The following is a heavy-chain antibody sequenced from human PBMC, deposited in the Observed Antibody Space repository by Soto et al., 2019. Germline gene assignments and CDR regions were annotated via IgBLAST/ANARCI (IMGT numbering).Heavy chain of an antibody. CDR3: ARAAHGDYVDLTWFDP. Sequence: QVQLVQSGAEEKKPGASVKVSCKASGYTSTSYAIHWVRQAPGQSLEWMGWINAGNGNRRDSQKLQGRVTITRDTPANTVYMDLSSLRSEDTAVYYCARAAHGDYVDLTWFDPWGQGTLVTVSS. J-gene: IGHJ5*02. CDR1: GYTSTSYA. V-gene: IGHV1-3*05. D-gene: IGHD4-17*01. CDR2: INAGNGNR.